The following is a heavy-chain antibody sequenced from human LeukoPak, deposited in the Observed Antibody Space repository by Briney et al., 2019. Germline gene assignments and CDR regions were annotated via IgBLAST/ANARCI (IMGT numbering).Heavy chain of an antibody. J-gene: IGHJ4*02. Sequence: GGSLRLSCVASGFPFSSYWMTWVRQAPGKGLEWVANIKQDGSKKSYVDSVKGRFTFSRDNAKNSLYLQMNSLRAEDTAIYYCTRVGYIDEGIDYWGQGTLVTVSS. D-gene: IGHD5-24*01. CDR3: TRVGYIDEGIDY. CDR1: GFPFSSYW. CDR2: IKQDGSKK. V-gene: IGHV3-7*04.